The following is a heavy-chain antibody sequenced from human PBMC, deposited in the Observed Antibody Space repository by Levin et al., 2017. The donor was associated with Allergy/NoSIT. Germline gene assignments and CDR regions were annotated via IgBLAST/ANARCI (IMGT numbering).Heavy chain of an antibody. CDR1: GFTISSHY. V-gene: IGHV3-53*01. CDR2: IYSGGST. CDR3: ALRGATIKGSLYYYYGMDV. J-gene: IGHJ6*02. D-gene: IGHD5-12*01. Sequence: GESLKISCAASGFTISSHYMSWVRQAPGKGLEWVSVIYSGGSTYYADSVKGRFTISRDNSKNTLYLQMNSLRAEDTAVYYCALRGATIKGSLYYYYGMDVWGQGTTVTVSS.